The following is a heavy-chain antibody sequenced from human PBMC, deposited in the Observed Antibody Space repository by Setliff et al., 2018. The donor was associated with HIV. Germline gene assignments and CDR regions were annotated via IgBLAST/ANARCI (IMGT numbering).Heavy chain of an antibody. CDR2: IPGKSSADTT. J-gene: IGHJ1*01. V-gene: IGHV3-15*07. CDR3: TGSFLGN. D-gene: IGHD3-16*01. CDR1: GGSLSSYY. Sequence: PSETLSLTCVAYGGSLSSYYWNWVRQAPGKGLEWIGHIPGKSSADTTSYAAPVKGRFSISRDDSKNTLYLQMDSLKTEDTAVYYCTGSFLGNWGQGTLVTVSS.